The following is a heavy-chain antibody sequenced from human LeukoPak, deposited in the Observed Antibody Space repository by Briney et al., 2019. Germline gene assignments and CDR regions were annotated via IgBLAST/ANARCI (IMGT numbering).Heavy chain of an antibody. V-gene: IGHV3-33*01. CDR1: GFTFSSYG. CDR2: IWYDGSNK. D-gene: IGHD4-17*01. J-gene: IGHJ6*02. CDR3: ARDKGDYLVYYCYYGMDV. Sequence: GGSLRLSCAASGFTFSSYGMHWVRQAPGKGLEWVAVIWYDGSNKYYADSVKGRFTISRDNSKNTLYLQMNSLRAEDTAVYYCARDKGDYLVYYCYYGMDVWGQGTTVTVSS.